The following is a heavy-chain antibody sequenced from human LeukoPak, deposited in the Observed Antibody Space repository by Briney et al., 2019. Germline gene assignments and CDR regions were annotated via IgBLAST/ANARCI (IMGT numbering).Heavy chain of an antibody. J-gene: IGHJ3*02. Sequence: PGGSLRLSCAASGFTFSSYGMHWVRQAPGKGLEWVANIKQDGSEKYYVDSVKGRFTISRDNAKNSLYLQMNSLRAEDTAVYYCARDDGYSYGLPAFDIWGQGTMVTVSS. D-gene: IGHD5-18*01. CDR1: GFTFSSYG. CDR3: ARDDGYSYGLPAFDI. V-gene: IGHV3-7*03. CDR2: IKQDGSEK.